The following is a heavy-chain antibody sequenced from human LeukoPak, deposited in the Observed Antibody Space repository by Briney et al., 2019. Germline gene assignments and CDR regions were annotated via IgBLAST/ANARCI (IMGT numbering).Heavy chain of an antibody. CDR3: ARDGTVTAGPFDP. CDR1: GIPFSSFG. D-gene: IGHD4-17*01. J-gene: IGHJ5*02. CDR2: IWYDGSNK. V-gene: IGHV3-33*01. Sequence: PGRSLRLSCAAPGIPFSSFGMHWLRQAPGKGLEWVAFIWYDGSNKYYADSVEGRFTISRDNSKNTLYLQMNSLTAEDTAVYYCARDGTVTAGPFDPWGGGTLVTVSS.